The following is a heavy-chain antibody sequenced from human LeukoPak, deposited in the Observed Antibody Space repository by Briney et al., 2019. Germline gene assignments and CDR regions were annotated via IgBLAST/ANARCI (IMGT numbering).Heavy chain of an antibody. CDR3: AKGHCSSTSCYPYYFDY. V-gene: IGHV3-23*01. J-gene: IGHJ4*02. CDR2: ISGSGGST. CDR1: GFTFSSYA. D-gene: IGHD2-2*01. Sequence: HPGGSLRLSCAASGFTFSSYAMSWVRQAPGKGLEWVSAISGSGGSTYYADSVKGRFTISRDNSKNTLYLQMNSLRAEDTAVYYCAKGHCSSTSCYPYYFDYWGQGTLVTVSS.